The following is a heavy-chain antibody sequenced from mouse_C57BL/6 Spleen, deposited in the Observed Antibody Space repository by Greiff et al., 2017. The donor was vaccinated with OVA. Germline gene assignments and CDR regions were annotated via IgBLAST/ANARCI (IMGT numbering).Heavy chain of an antibody. D-gene: IGHD1-1*01. CDR2: IYPRDGRP. CDR3: ARSTTVVATNY. CDR1: GYTFTSYD. Sequence: QVHVKQSGPELVKPGASVKLSCKASGYTFTSYDINWVKQRPGQGLEWIGWIYPRDGRPKYTETFKGKATLTVDTSSSTAYMELHSLTSEDSAVYFCARSTTVVATNYWGQGTTLTVSS. J-gene: IGHJ2*01. V-gene: IGHV1-85*01.